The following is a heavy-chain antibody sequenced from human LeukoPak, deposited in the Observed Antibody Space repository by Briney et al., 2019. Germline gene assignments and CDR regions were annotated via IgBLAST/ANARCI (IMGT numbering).Heavy chain of an antibody. J-gene: IGHJ4*02. CDR3: EKDTLIYYYDSSGHWGVDY. D-gene: IGHD3-22*01. CDR2: IWNDGSNK. Sequence: GGSLRLSCAASGFTFSSYGMHWVRQAPGQGLEWVAVIWNDGSNKYYADSVKGRFTISRDNSKNTLYLQMNSLRAEDTAVYYCEKDTLIYYYDSSGHWGVDYWGKGTLVTVSS. V-gene: IGHV3-30*02. CDR1: GFTFSSYG.